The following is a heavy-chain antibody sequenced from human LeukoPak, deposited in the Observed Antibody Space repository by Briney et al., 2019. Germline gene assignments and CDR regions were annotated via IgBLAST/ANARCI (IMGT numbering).Heavy chain of an antibody. Sequence: GGSLRLSCAASGFIFNNYGLIWVRQAPGKGLEWVSAISNDCGGTHYADFVKRRFTISRDNSKNTLFLQMNSLRAEDTALYYCAKGSSGYFVDLWGQGTLVTVSS. J-gene: IGHJ5*02. CDR1: GFIFNNYG. CDR2: ISNDCGGT. D-gene: IGHD3-22*01. V-gene: IGHV3-23*01. CDR3: AKGSSGYFVDL.